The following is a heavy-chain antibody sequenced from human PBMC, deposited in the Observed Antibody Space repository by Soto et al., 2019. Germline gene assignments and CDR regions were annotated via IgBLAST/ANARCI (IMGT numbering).Heavy chain of an antibody. D-gene: IGHD3-3*01. V-gene: IGHV5-10-1*01. CDR3: ARLISGTSLRYYYGMDV. J-gene: IGHJ6*02. Sequence: GESLKISCKGSGYSFTSYCISWERQMPGKGLEWMGRIDPSDSYTNYSPSFQGHVTISADKSISTAYLQWSSLKASDTAMYYCARLISGTSLRYYYGMDVWGQGTKVT. CDR2: IDPSDSYT. CDR1: GYSFTSYC.